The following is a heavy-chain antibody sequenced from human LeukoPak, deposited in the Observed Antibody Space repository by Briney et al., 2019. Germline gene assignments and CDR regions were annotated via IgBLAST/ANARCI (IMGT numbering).Heavy chain of an antibody. CDR3: VRGGEGHYYVH. CDR1: GGSITSRNYY. D-gene: IGHD5-24*01. Sequence: PSETLSLTCTVSGGSITSRNYYWNWIRQPPGKGLEWIGYISYSGSTHYSPSVRSRVNILRDTSKNQFSLKLTSVTAADTAVYYCVRGGEGHYYVHWGQGTLVTVSS. CDR2: ISYSGST. J-gene: IGHJ4*02. V-gene: IGHV4-30-4*01.